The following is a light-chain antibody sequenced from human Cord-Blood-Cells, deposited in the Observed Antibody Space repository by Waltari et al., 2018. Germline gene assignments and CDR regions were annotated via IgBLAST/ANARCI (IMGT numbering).Light chain of an antibody. J-gene: IGLJ3*02. Sequence: QSALTQPASVSGSPGQSITISCTGTSSEVGSYNLVSWCQQHPGKAPKLMIYEGSKRRSGVTNRFSSSKSGNTASLTISGLQAEDEADYYCCSYAGSSTWVFGGGTKLTVL. CDR2: EGS. V-gene: IGLV2-23*01. CDR3: CSYAGSSTWV. CDR1: SSEVGSYNL.